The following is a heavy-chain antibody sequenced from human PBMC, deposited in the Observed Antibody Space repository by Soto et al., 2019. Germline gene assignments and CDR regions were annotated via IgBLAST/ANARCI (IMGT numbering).Heavy chain of an antibody. J-gene: IGHJ6*02. Sequence: GGSLRLSCAASGLTFSSYSMNWVRQAPGKGLEWVSYISSSSSTIYYADSVKGRFTISRDNAKNSLYLQMNSLRAEDTAVYYCAFGKESRYYYYGMDVWGQGTTVTVSS. CDR2: ISSSSSTI. D-gene: IGHD3-10*01. V-gene: IGHV3-48*01. CDR3: AFGKESRYYYYGMDV. CDR1: GLTFSSYS.